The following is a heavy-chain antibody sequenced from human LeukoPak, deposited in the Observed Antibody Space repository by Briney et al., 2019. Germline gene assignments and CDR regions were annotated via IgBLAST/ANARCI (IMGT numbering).Heavy chain of an antibody. CDR3: AREEDIVVVPAYGMDV. Sequence: GGSLRLSCAASGFTFSSYSMNWVRQAPGKGLEWVATMTSSSTIYYADSVKGRFTISRDNAKNSVYLQMNSLRDEDTAVYSCAREEDIVVVPAYGMDVWGQGTTVTVSS. V-gene: IGHV3-69-1*01. CDR1: GFTFSSYS. D-gene: IGHD2-2*01. J-gene: IGHJ6*02. CDR2: MTSSSTI.